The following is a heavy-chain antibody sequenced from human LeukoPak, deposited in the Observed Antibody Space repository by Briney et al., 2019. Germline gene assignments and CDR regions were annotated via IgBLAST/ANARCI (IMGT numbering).Heavy chain of an antibody. CDR3: ARVAGAQWLVNDY. CDR1: GFTFSSYS. Sequence: PGGSLRLSCAASGFTFSSYSMNWVRQAPGKGLEWVSSISSSSSYIYYADSVKGRFTISRDNAKNSLYLQMDSLRAEDTAVYYCARVAGAQWLVNDYWGQGTLVTVSS. CDR2: ISSSSSYI. V-gene: IGHV3-21*01. J-gene: IGHJ4*02. D-gene: IGHD6-19*01.